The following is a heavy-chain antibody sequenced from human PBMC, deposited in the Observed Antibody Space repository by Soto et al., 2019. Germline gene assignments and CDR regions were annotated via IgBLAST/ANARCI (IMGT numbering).Heavy chain of an antibody. CDR1: GYSFTSYW. Sequence: PGESLKISCKVSGYSFTSYWISWVRQMPGKGLEWMGRIDPSDSYTNYSPSFQGHVTISADKSISTAYLQWSSLKASDTAMYYCARLMAARYYYYYGMDVWGQGTTVTVSS. J-gene: IGHJ6*02. CDR3: ARLMAARYYYYYGMDV. D-gene: IGHD6-6*01. V-gene: IGHV5-10-1*01. CDR2: IDPSDSYT.